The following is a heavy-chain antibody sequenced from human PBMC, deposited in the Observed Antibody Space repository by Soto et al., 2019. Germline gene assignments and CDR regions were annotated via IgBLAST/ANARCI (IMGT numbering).Heavy chain of an antibody. D-gene: IGHD3-16*01. V-gene: IGHV3-23*01. Sequence: EVQLLESGGGLVQPGGSLRLSCAASGFTFSSYAMSWVRQSPGTGLEWVSAISGTGGSTYYANSVKGRFTVSRDNSKDTLYLQMHGLRADDTAVYYCAKVRPSLGGTGRGAMDVWGQGTTVTVSS. CDR3: AKVRPSLGGTGRGAMDV. J-gene: IGHJ6*02. CDR1: GFTFSSYA. CDR2: ISGTGGST.